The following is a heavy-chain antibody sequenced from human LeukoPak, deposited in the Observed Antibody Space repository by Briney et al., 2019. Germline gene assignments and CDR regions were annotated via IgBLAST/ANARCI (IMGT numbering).Heavy chain of an antibody. CDR3: VRGMDV. V-gene: IGHV3-7*03. CDR1: GFTFSSLW. CDR2: IKQDGSEK. Sequence: SGGSLRLSCAASGFTFSSLWMSWVRQAPGKGLEWVANIKQDGSEKYYVDSVKGRFTISRDNAKNSLYLQMNSLRAEDTAVYYCVRGMDVWGQGTTVTVSS. J-gene: IGHJ6*02.